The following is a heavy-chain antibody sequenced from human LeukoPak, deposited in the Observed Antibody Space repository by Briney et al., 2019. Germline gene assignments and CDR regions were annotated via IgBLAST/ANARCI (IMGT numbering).Heavy chain of an antibody. CDR3: AKPLGHQLLYGMDV. Sequence: GGSLRLSCAASGFAFRNYAMTWVRQAPRKGLEWVSVIGRRGDIYYAGSVKGRFTISRDNAKNILYLQMNSLRAEDTAVYYCAKPLGHQLLYGMDVWGQGTTVTVSS. D-gene: IGHD2-2*01. CDR1: GFAFRNYA. CDR2: IGRRGDI. V-gene: IGHV3-23*01. J-gene: IGHJ6*02.